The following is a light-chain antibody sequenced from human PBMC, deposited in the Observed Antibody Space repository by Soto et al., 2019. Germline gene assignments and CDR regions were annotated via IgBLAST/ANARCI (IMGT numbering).Light chain of an antibody. V-gene: IGKV3-15*01. CDR3: QQYNNWPRT. J-gene: IGKJ1*01. Sequence: IVMTQSPGTLSVSPGERATLSCRASQNISSSYLAWYQQKPAQAPRLLIYGASTRATGIPARFSGSGSGTEFTLTISSLQSEDFAVYYCQQYNNWPRTFGQGTKVDI. CDR1: QNISSS. CDR2: GAS.